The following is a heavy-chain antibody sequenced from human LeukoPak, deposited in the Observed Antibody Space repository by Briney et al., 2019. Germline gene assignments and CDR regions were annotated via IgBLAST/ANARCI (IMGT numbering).Heavy chain of an antibody. CDR3: ARGGADIVVVPAAMLAFDI. CDR2: IYHSGST. Sequence: KASETLSLTCTVSGGSISSYYWSWIRQPPGKGLEWIGYIYHSGSTYYNPSLKSRVTISVDRSKNQFSLKLSSVTAADTAVYYCARGGADIVVVPAAMLAFDIWGQGTMVTVSS. J-gene: IGHJ3*02. CDR1: GGSISSYY. D-gene: IGHD2-2*01. V-gene: IGHV4-59*12.